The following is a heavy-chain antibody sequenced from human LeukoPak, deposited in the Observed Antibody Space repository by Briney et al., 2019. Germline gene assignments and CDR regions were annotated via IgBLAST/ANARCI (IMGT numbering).Heavy chain of an antibody. J-gene: IGHJ4*02. D-gene: IGHD6-6*01. CDR3: ARVRNGHDMSSSFPDY. V-gene: IGHV4-59*01. Sequence: SETLSLTCTVSGGSISSYYWSWIRQPPGKGLEWIGYIYYSGSTNHNPSLKSRVTISVDTSKNQFSLKLSSVTAADTAVYYCARVRNGHDMSSSFPDYWGQGTLVTVSS. CDR1: GGSISSYY. CDR2: IYYSGST.